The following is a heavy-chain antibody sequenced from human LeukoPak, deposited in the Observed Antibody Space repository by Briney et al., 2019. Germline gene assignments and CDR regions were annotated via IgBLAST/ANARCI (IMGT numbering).Heavy chain of an antibody. D-gene: IGHD3-3*01. J-gene: IGHJ4*02. V-gene: IGHV4-34*01. CDR2: INHSGST. CDR1: GGSFSGYY. CDR3: ARGSNVLRFLEWLSSFDY. Sequence: SETLSLTCAVYGGSFSGYYWSWIRQPPGKGLEWIGEINHSGSTNYNPSLKSRVTISVDTSKNQFSPKLSSVTAADTAVYYCARGSNVLRFLEWLSSFDYWGQGTLVTVSS.